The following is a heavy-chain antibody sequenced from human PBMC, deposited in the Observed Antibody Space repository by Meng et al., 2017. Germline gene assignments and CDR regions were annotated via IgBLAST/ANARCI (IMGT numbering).Heavy chain of an antibody. CDR3: ARDHGPIDY. CDR1: GFTFSNAW. J-gene: IGHJ4*02. V-gene: IGHV3-15*05. CDR2: IKSKTDGGTT. Sequence: EGELVESGGGLVKPGGSLRLSCAASGFTFSNAWMSWVRQAPGKGLEWVGRIKSKTDGGTTDYAAPVKGRFTISRDDSKTTLYLQMNSLRAEDTAVYYCARDHGPIDYWGQGTLVTVSS.